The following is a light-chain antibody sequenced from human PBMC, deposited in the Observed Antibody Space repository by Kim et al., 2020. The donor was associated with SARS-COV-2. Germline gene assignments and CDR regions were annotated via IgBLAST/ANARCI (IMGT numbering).Light chain of an antibody. Sequence: SPGERGTLFCRASQTITTTNIAWYQQKPGQAPRILIYDISNRATGIPDRFSGSGSGRDFTLTISRLESEDFAVYYCQQHDSFPLTFGGGTKVDIK. CDR1: QTITTTN. J-gene: IGKJ4*01. CDR3: QQHDSFPLT. CDR2: DIS. V-gene: IGKV3-20*01.